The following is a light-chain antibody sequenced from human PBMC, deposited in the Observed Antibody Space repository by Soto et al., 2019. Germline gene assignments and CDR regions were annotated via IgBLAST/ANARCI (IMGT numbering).Light chain of an antibody. Sequence: QSVLTQPPSVSGAPGQRVTLSCTGNTSNLGAGYDVHWYQQLPGAAPKLVIFGNRNRPSGVPERFSGSKSGTSTSLAITGLQAADEADYYCSLYTSENTYVFGTGTQLTVL. V-gene: IGLV1-40*01. CDR2: GNR. J-gene: IGLJ1*01. CDR1: TSNLGAGYD. CDR3: SLYTSENTYV.